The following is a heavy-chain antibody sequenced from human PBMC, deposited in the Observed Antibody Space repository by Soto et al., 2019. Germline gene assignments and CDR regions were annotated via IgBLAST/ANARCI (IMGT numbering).Heavy chain of an antibody. D-gene: IGHD5-18*01. CDR3: TRENIENSDGPYDAFDI. V-gene: IGHV1-2*02. J-gene: IGHJ3*02. Sequence: ASVKVSCKTSGYTFTDYYTHWVRQAPGQGLEWMGWVNPKSGGAYFAQKFQGRVTLTRDTSIGTAYIEVNSLTSDDTAVYFCTRENIENSDGPYDAFDIWGQGTTVTVTS. CDR1: GYTFTDYY. CDR2: VNPKSGGA.